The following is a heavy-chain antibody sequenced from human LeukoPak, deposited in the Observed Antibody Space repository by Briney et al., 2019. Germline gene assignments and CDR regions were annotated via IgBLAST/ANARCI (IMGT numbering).Heavy chain of an antibody. V-gene: IGHV5-51*01. D-gene: IGHD5-24*01. CDR2: IYPGDSDT. Sequence: GESLQISCKGSGYSFTSYWIGWVRPMPGKGLEWMGIIYPGDSDTRYSPSFQGQVTISADKSISTAYLQWSSLKASDTAMYYCARIPLDGYNFFDYWGQGTLVTVSS. CDR1: GYSFTSYW. CDR3: ARIPLDGYNFFDY. J-gene: IGHJ4*02.